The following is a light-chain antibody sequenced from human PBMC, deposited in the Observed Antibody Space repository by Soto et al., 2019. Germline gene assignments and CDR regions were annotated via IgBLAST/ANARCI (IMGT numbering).Light chain of an antibody. V-gene: IGKV4-1*01. Sequence: DIVMTQSPDSLAVSLGEGATINCKSSQSVLFSSNNKNYLAWYQQKPGQSPRLLIYWAFTRESGVPDRFSGSGSGTDFTLTISSLQAEDAAVYYCQHYYESPYSFGQGTRLEIK. J-gene: IGKJ2*03. CDR1: QSVLFSSNNKNY. CDR2: WAF. CDR3: QHYYESPYS.